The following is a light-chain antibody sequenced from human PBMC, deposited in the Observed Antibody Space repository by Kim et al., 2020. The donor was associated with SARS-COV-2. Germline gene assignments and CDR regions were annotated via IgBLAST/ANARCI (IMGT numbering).Light chain of an antibody. Sequence: EIVLTQSPATLSLSPGERATLSCRDSQSVDSSLAWYQQKPGQAPRLLIYDASSRATGIPVRFSGSGSGTDFTLTISSLEPEDFAVYYCQHRYNWPLTFGGGTKVDIK. V-gene: IGKV3-11*01. J-gene: IGKJ4*01. CDR3: QHRYNWPLT. CDR2: DAS. CDR1: QSVDSS.